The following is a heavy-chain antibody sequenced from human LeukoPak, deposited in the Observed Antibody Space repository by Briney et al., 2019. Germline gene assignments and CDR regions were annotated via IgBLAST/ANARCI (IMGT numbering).Heavy chain of an antibody. CDR2: TYYSGST. J-gene: IGHJ3*02. CDR3: ARGPFRGTGDGALDI. V-gene: IGHV4-59*02. CDR1: GXSVSSYY. D-gene: IGHD1-26*01. Sequence: SETLSLTCTVSGXSVSSYYGSWIRQPPGKGLEWMGYTYYSGSTHYNPSLTSRVTISVDTSKNQFSLRLTSVTAADTAIYYCARGPFRGTGDGALDIWGQGTMVTVS.